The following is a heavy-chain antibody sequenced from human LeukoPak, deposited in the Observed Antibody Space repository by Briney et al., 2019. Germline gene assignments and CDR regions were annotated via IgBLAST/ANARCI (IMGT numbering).Heavy chain of an antibody. Sequence: KPGGSLRLSCAASGFTFSSYSMNWVRQAPGKGLEWVSSISSSSSYIYYADSVKGRFTISRDNAKNSLYLQMNSLRAEDTAVYYCAGAYDFWSGYPYYFDYWGQGTLVTASS. V-gene: IGHV3-21*01. J-gene: IGHJ4*02. D-gene: IGHD3-3*01. CDR3: AGAYDFWSGYPYYFDY. CDR2: ISSSSSYI. CDR1: GFTFSSYS.